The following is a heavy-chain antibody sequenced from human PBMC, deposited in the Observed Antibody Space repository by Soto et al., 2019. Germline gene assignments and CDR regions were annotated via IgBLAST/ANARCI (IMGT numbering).Heavy chain of an antibody. V-gene: IGHV3-30-3*01. D-gene: IGHD5-18*01. J-gene: IGHJ6*02. CDR2: ISYDGSNK. CDR3: ARDGTARIQLRYYYYGMDV. CDR1: GFTFSSYA. Sequence: VGSLRVSCAASGFTFSSYAMHWVRQAPGKGLEWVAVISYDGSNKYYADSVKGRFTISRDNSKNTLYLQMKSLRAEDTAVYYCARDGTARIQLRYYYYGMDVWGQGTTVTVSS.